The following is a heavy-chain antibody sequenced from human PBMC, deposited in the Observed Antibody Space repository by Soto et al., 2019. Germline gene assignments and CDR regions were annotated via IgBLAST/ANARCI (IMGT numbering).Heavy chain of an antibody. Sequence: GGSLRLSCAASGFTVSSNYMSWVRQAPGKGLEWVSVIYSAGNTYYADSVKGRFSISRDNSKNTVYLQMNSLRVEDTAVYYCARGRDGYNFLYEPTWGQGTLVTVSS. CDR1: GFTVSSNY. V-gene: IGHV3-53*01. CDR3: ARGRDGYNFLYEPT. D-gene: IGHD5-12*01. J-gene: IGHJ4*02. CDR2: IYSAGNT.